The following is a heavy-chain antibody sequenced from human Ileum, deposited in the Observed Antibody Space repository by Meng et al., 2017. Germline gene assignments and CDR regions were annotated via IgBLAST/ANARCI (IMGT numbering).Heavy chain of an antibody. CDR1: GASIMGVNW. V-gene: IGHV4-4*02. J-gene: IGHJ4*02. D-gene: IGHD7-27*01. Sequence: HVQRQGPGPGLVKRSGTRPRTCTVSGASIMGVNWWTWVRQTPGKGLEWIGEIHHSGSTNSIPSLKSRVTLSVDKSKNQFSLSMTSVTAADTAVYYCARGTGDIRVGFDYWGQGTLVTVSS. CDR2: IHHSGST. CDR3: ARGTGDIRVGFDY.